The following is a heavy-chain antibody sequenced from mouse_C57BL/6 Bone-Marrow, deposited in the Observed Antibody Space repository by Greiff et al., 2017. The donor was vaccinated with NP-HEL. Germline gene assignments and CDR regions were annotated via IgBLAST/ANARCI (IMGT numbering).Heavy chain of an antibody. CDR3: AKSNRSYWYIDV. V-gene: IGHV7-3*01. CDR1: GFTFTDYY. J-gene: IGHJ1*03. Sequence: DVKLVESGGGLVQPGGSLSLSCAASGFTFTDYYMSWVRQPPGKALEWVGFIRNKANGYTTEYSASVKGRFTISRDNSQSVLYLPMNALRAEYSATYSCAKSNRSYWYIDVWGTGTTVTVSS. D-gene: IGHD6-1*01. CDR2: IRNKANGYTT.